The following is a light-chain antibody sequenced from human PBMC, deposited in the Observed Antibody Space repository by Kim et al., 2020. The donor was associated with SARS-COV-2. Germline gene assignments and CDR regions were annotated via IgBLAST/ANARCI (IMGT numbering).Light chain of an antibody. CDR1: ESVSAT. Sequence: TVLTQSPATLSLSPGDTATLSCRAPESVSATLAWYQQRRGQAPRLLIYDVSNRAIGIPARFSGSGSGTDFTLTITSLQPEDFAVYYCQHRSNWNTFGQGTKLEI. CDR2: DVS. V-gene: IGKV3-11*01. CDR3: QHRSNWNT. J-gene: IGKJ2*01.